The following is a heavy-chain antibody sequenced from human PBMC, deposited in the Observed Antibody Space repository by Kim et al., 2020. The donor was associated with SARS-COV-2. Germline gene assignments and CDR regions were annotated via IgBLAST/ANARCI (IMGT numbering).Heavy chain of an antibody. D-gene: IGHD6-13*01. CDR2: IYHSGST. V-gene: IGHV4-38-2*02. Sequence: SETLSLTCTVSGYSISSGYYWGWIRQPPGKGLEWIGSIYHSGSTYYNPSLKSRVTISVDTSKNQFSLKLSSVTAADTAVYYCARDTYSSSWVYYGMDVWG. CDR1: GYSISSGYY. J-gene: IGHJ6*01. CDR3: ARDTYSSSWVYYGMDV.